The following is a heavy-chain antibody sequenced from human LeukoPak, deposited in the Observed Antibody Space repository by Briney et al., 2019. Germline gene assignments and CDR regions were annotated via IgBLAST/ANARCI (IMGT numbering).Heavy chain of an antibody. D-gene: IGHD3-10*01. V-gene: IGHV4-31*03. CDR2: IYYSGST. Sequence: PSETLSLTCTVSGGSICSGGYYWSWIRQHPGKGLEWIGYIYYSGSTYYNPSLKSRVTISVDTSKNQFSLKLSSVTAADTAVYYCARVIGGSLDYWGQGTLVTVSS. CDR1: GGSICSGGYY. J-gene: IGHJ4*02. CDR3: ARVIGGSLDY.